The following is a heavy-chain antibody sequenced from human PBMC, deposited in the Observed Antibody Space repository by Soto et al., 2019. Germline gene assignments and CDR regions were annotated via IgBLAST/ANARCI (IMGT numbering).Heavy chain of an antibody. D-gene: IGHD5-18*01. V-gene: IGHV3-23*01. Sequence: EVQLLESGGGLVQPGGSLRLSCAASGFTFSSYAMSWVRQAPGKGLGWVSAIGGSGVTTYYADSVKGRFTISRDNSKNTLYLQMNSLRAEDTAVYYCAKEAGYSYGYDGMDVWGQGTTVTVSS. CDR3: AKEAGYSYGYDGMDV. CDR1: GFTFSSYA. CDR2: IGGSGVTT. J-gene: IGHJ6*02.